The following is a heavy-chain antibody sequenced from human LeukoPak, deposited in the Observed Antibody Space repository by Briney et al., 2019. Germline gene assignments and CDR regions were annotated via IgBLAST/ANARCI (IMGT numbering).Heavy chain of an antibody. Sequence: SETLSLTCTVSGDSISSYFWNWIRQPPGKGLEWIGYIYYSGSTNYNPSLKSRVTISVDTSKNQFSLKLSSVTAADTAVYYCARRGLRRGWPAASDADDAFDIWGQGTMVTVSS. CDR1: GDSISSYF. D-gene: IGHD2-2*01. J-gene: IGHJ3*02. V-gene: IGHV4-59*08. CDR3: ARRGLRRGWPAASDADDAFDI. CDR2: IYYSGST.